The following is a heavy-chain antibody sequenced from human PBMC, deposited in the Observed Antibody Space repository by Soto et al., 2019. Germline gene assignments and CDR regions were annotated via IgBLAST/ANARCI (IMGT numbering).Heavy chain of an antibody. Sequence: EVQLLESGGGLVQPGGSLRLSCVGSGFPFINYAMNWVRQTPGKGLEWVSTISGGGDRTFDADTVKGRFTISRDNCKNTVNLQMNSLRADDTAVYYCARKVLGSTSRPDWWYFDLWGRGTLVTVS. D-gene: IGHD2-2*01. J-gene: IGHJ2*01. CDR3: ARKVLGSTSRPDWWYFDL. CDR1: GFPFINYA. CDR2: ISGGGDRT. V-gene: IGHV3-23*01.